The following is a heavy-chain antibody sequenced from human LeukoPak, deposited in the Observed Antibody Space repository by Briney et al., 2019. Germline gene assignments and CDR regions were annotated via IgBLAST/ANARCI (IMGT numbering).Heavy chain of an antibody. Sequence: GGSLRLSCAASGFTFSSYSMNWVRHAPGKGLEWVSSISSSSSYIYYADSVKGRFTISRDNAKNSLYLQMNSLRAEDTAVYYCARVWGIAAAGKYYFDYWGQGTLVTVSS. CDR2: ISSSSSYI. V-gene: IGHV3-21*01. D-gene: IGHD6-13*01. CDR3: ARVWGIAAAGKYYFDY. J-gene: IGHJ4*02. CDR1: GFTFSSYS.